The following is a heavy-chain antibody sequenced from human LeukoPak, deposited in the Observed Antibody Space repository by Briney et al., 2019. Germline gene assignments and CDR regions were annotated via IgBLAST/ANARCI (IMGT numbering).Heavy chain of an antibody. CDR1: GGSISSSSYY. D-gene: IGHD3-16*02. Sequence: SETLSLTCTVSGGSISSSSYYWGWIRQPPGKGLEWIGSIYYSGSTYYNPSLKSRVTISVDTSKNQFSLKLSSVTAADTAVYYCAREDPGDDYVWGSYRYYFDYWGQGTLVTVSS. CDR3: AREDPGDDYVWGSYRYYFDY. V-gene: IGHV4-39*07. J-gene: IGHJ4*02. CDR2: IYYSGST.